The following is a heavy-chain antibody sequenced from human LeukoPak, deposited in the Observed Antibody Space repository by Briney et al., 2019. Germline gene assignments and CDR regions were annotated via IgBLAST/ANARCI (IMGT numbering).Heavy chain of an antibody. J-gene: IGHJ4*01. D-gene: IGHD6-19*01. V-gene: IGHV3-11*01. CDR3: ARGFRASAWSPLDY. CDR1: GFVFSDSY. CDR2: IDASSFTI. Sequence: PGGSLRLSCAASGFVFSDSYLTWIRQTPGKGLEWVAYIDASSFTIYYADSVKGRFTISRDNAKKSLYLDMSSLRAEDSAIYYCARGFRASAWSPLDYWGHGTQVTVSS.